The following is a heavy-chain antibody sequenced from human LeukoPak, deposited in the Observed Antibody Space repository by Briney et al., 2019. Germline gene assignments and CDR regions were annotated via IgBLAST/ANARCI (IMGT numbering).Heavy chain of an antibody. CDR1: GFTFSSYA. D-gene: IGHD3-3*01. V-gene: IGHV3-23*01. CDR3: AKDASTYYDFWSGYYTPHHPYYFDY. CDR2: ISGSGGST. J-gene: IGHJ4*02. Sequence: GGSLRLSFAASGFTFSSYAMSWVRPAPGKGLEWVSAISGSGGSTYYADSVKGRFTISRDNSKNTLYLQMNSLRAEDTAVYYCAKDASTYYDFWSGYYTPHHPYYFDYWGQGTLVTVSS.